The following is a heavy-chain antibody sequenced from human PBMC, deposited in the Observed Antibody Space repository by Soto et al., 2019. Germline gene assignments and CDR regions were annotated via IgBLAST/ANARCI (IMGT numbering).Heavy chain of an antibody. J-gene: IGHJ3*02. CDR3: ARDHGYSSGWFTTQDDAFDI. CDR1: GYTFTGYY. D-gene: IGHD6-19*01. CDR2: INPNSGGT. V-gene: IGHV1-2*02. Sequence: GASVKVSCKASGYTFTGYYMHWVRQAPGQGLEWMGWINPNSGGTNYAQKFQGRVTMTRDTSISTAYMELSRLRSDDTAVYYCARDHGYSSGWFTTQDDAFDIWGQGTMVTVSS.